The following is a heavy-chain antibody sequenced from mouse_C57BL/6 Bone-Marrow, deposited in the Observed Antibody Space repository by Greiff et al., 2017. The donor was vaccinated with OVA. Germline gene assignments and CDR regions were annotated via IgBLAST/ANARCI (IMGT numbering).Heavy chain of an antibody. CDR1: GYTFTDYY. CDR3: ARRVNWDWFAY. Sequence: EVQLQQSGPVLVKPGASVKMSCKASGYTFTDYYMNWVKQSHGKSLEWIGVINPYNGGTSYNQKFKGKATLTVDKSSSTAYMELNSLTSEDSAVYYCARRVNWDWFAYWGQETLVTVSA. V-gene: IGHV1-19*01. D-gene: IGHD4-1*02. CDR2: INPYNGGT. J-gene: IGHJ3*01.